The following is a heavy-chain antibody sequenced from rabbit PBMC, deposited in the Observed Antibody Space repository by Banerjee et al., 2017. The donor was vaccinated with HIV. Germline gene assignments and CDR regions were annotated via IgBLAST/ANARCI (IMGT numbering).Heavy chain of an antibody. CDR2: INTSSGNT. D-gene: IGHD1-1*01. CDR1: GFDFSSNA. CDR3: ARWAYISSSAYSSDFKL. J-gene: IGHJ4*01. V-gene: IGHV1S47*01. Sequence: QEQLVESGGGLVQPEGSLTLTCKASGFDFSSNAMCWVRQAPGKGPEWIACINTSSGNTVYASWAKGRFTISKTSSTTVTLQMTSLTAADTATYFCARWAYISSSAYSSDFKLWGQGTLVTVS.